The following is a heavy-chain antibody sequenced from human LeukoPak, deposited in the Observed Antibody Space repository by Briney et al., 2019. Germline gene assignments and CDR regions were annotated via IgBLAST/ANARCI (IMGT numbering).Heavy chain of an antibody. V-gene: IGHV3-21*01. Sequence: PGGSLRLSCAASGFTFSSYCMNWVRQAPGKGLEWVSSISSSSSYIYYADSVKGRFTISRDNAKNSLYLQMNSLRAEDTAVYYCARDVENCSGGSCYSRNWFDPWGQGTLVTVSS. D-gene: IGHD2-15*01. CDR3: ARDVENCSGGSCYSRNWFDP. CDR1: GFTFSSYC. J-gene: IGHJ5*02. CDR2: ISSSSSYI.